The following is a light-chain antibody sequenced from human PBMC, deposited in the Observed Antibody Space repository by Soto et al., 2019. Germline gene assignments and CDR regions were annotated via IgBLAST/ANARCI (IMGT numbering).Light chain of an antibody. V-gene: IGKV2-40*01. CDR1: QSLFDSDDGNTY. CDR3: MQRIEFPWT. CDR2: TVS. Sequence: DVVMTQTPLSLPVTPGEPASISCRSSQSLFDSDDGNTYLDWYLQKPGQSPQLLIYTVSYRASGVPDRFSGSGSGTDFTLKISRVEAEDVGVYYCMQRIEFPWTFGQGTKVEIK. J-gene: IGKJ1*01.